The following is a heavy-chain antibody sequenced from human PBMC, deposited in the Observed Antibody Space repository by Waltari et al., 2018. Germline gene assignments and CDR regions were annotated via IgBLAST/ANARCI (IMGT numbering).Heavy chain of an antibody. CDR1: GYTFTGYY. CDR2: INPNSGGT. V-gene: IGHV1-2*06. CDR3: AREEFLEWLSRGAFDI. D-gene: IGHD3-3*01. Sequence: QVQLVQSGAEVKKPGASVKVSCKASGYTFTGYYMHWMRQAPGQGLELMGRINPNSGGTNYAQKFQGRDTMTRDTSISTAYMELSRLRSDDTAVYYCAREEFLEWLSRGAFDIWGQGTMVTVSS. J-gene: IGHJ3*02.